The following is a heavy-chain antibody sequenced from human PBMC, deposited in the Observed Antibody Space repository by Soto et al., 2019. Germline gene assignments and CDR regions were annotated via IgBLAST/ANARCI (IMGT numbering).Heavy chain of an antibody. Sequence: QVQLVQSGAEVKKPGSSVRVSCKASGGTFSTYTISWVRQAPGQGLEWMGRIIPIVDRANYAQKFQGRVTITADKSTNTAYMELSSLRSDDTAVYYCARDLAITVPAPMGYWGQGTRVTVSS. CDR1: GGTFSTYT. J-gene: IGHJ4*02. CDR3: ARDLAITVPAPMGY. D-gene: IGHD2-2*01. V-gene: IGHV1-69*08. CDR2: IIPIVDRA.